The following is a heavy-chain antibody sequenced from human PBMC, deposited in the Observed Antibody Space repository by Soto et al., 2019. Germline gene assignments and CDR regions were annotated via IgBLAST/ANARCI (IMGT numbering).Heavy chain of an antibody. CDR3: ARAQNLYFDY. J-gene: IGHJ4*02. CDR1: GGSISSGGYS. Sequence: SETLSLTCAVSGGSISSGGYSWSWIRQPPGKGLEWIGYIYHSGSTYYNPSLKSRVTISADRSKNQFSLKLSSVTAADTAVYYCARAQNLYFDYWGQGTLVTVSS. CDR2: IYHSGST. V-gene: IGHV4-30-2*01.